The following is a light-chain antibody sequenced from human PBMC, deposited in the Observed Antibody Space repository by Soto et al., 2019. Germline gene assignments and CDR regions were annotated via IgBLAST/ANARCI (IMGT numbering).Light chain of an antibody. CDR3: GTWDTSLSAVV. V-gene: IGLV1-51*01. CDR2: DNN. Sequence: SVLTQPPSVSAAPGQKVTISCSGSFSNIGKNYVSWYQRLPGTAPKLLIYDNNERSSGIPDRFSGSKSGTSATLGIAGLQTGDEADYYCGTWDTSLSAVVFGGGTKLTVL. CDR1: FSNIGKNY. J-gene: IGLJ2*01.